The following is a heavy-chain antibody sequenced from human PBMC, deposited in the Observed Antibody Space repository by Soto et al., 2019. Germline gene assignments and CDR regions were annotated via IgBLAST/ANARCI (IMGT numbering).Heavy chain of an antibody. Sequence: PSETLSLTCTVSGGSISSGGYYWSWIRQHPGKGLEWIGYIYYSGSTYYNPSLKSRVTISVDTSKNQFSLKLSSVTAADTAVYYCARQMTTVTTFLDYWGQGSLVTVSS. D-gene: IGHD4-4*01. V-gene: IGHV4-31*03. CDR2: IYYSGST. CDR1: GGSISSGGYY. CDR3: ARQMTTVTTFLDY. J-gene: IGHJ4*02.